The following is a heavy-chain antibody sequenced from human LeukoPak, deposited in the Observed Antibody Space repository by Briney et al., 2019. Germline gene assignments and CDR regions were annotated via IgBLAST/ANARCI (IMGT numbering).Heavy chain of an antibody. D-gene: IGHD3-10*01. CDR3: ARDTRGITMVRGVPPAFDY. CDR1: GFTFSSYS. J-gene: IGHJ4*02. Sequence: GGSLRLSCAASGFTFSSYSMNWVRLAPGKGLEWVSYISSSSSTIYYADSVKGRFTISRDNAKNSLYLQMNSLRAEDTAVYYCARDTRGITMVRGVPPAFDYWGQGTLVTVSS. V-gene: IGHV3-48*01. CDR2: ISSSSSTI.